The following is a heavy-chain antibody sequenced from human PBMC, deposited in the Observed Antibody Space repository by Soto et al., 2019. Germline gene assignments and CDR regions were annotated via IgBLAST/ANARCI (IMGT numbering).Heavy chain of an antibody. J-gene: IGHJ4*02. D-gene: IGHD3-22*01. Sequence: GSLRLSCAASGFTFSSYAMHWVRQAPGKGLEWVAVLSYDGSNKYYAVSVKGRFTISRDNSKITLYLQMNSLRAEDTAFYYFARGPNYYDSSGPSWGLFDYWGQGTLVTVSS. CDR2: LSYDGSNK. V-gene: IGHV3-30-3*01. CDR3: ARGPNYYDSSGPSWGLFDY. CDR1: GFTFSSYA.